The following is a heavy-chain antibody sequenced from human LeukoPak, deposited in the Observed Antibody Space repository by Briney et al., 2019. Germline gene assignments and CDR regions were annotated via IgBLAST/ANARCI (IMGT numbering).Heavy chain of an antibody. V-gene: IGHV3-30*03. J-gene: IGHJ3*02. CDR3: ARDIVVVVESYVFDI. Sequence: GGSLRLSWAASGFTFSSYGMSWVRQAPGKGLGWVAVISYDGSNKYYADSVKGRVTISRDNFKNTLYLQMNSLRAEDTAVYYCARDIVVVVESYVFDIWGQGTMVTVSS. CDR2: ISYDGSNK. D-gene: IGHD2-15*01. CDR1: GFTFSSYG.